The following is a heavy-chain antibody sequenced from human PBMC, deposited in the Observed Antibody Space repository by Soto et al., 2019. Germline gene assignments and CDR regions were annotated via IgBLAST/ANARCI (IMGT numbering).Heavy chain of an antibody. CDR3: ATYNHSLFDY. Sequence: LSCAPSGLTSCRISMAWGRQGAGKGLEWVSSISSSSSYIYYADSVKGRFTISRDNAKNSLYLQMNSLRAEDTAVYYCATYNHSLFDYWGQGTLVTVSS. J-gene: IGHJ4*02. D-gene: IGHD1-1*01. CDR1: GLTSCRIS. CDR2: ISSSSSYI. V-gene: IGHV3-21*01.